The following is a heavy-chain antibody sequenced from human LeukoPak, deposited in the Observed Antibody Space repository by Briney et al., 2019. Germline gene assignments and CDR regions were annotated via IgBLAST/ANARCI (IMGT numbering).Heavy chain of an antibody. CDR1: GYTFTSYY. CDR2: INPSGCST. Sequence: ASVKVSCKASGYTFTSYYMHWVRQAPGQGLEWTGIINPSGCSTSYAEKFQGRVTMTRDTSTSTVYMELSSLRSEDTAVYYCAADYYDSLYHWGQGTLVTVSS. CDR3: AADYYDSLYH. D-gene: IGHD3-22*01. V-gene: IGHV1-46*01. J-gene: IGHJ1*01.